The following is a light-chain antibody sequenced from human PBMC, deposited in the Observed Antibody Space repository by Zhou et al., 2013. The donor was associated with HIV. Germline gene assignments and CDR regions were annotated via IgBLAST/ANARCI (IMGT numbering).Light chain of an antibody. J-gene: IGKJ2*01. CDR3: QHYGVSPYT. CDR1: QSVSSSY. CDR2: AAS. Sequence: EIVLTQSPGTLSLSPGERATLSCRASQSVSSSYLAWYQQKPGQAPRLVIYAASTRATGIPARFSGSGSGTDFTLTISSLEPEDFAVYYCQHYGVSPYTFGPGTKLEI. V-gene: IGKV3-20*01.